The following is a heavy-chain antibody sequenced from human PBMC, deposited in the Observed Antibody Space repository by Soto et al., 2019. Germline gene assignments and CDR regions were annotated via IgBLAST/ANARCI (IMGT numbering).Heavy chain of an antibody. J-gene: IGHJ4*02. V-gene: IGHV3-30-3*01. D-gene: IGHD3-10*01. CDR2: ISYDGSNK. Sequence: QVQLVESGGGVVQPGRSLRLSCAASGFTFSSYAMHWVRQAPGKGLEWVAVISYDGSNKYYADSVKGRFTISRDNSKNPLYLQMNSLRAEDTAVYYCARVDYGSSPFDYWGQGTLVTVSS. CDR3: ARVDYGSSPFDY. CDR1: GFTFSSYA.